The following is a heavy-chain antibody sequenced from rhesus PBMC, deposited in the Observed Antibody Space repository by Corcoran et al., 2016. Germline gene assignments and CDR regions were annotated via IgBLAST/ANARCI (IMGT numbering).Heavy chain of an antibody. CDR2: IYGRGGRT. J-gene: IGHJ4*01. CDR1: GGSIRSNY. V-gene: IGHV4-147*01. D-gene: IGHD6-25*01. Sequence: QVQLQESGPGLVKPSETLSLTCAVSGGSIRSNYWSWIRQPPGKGLEGIGRIYGRGGRTTDHPTCKSLGTITQETSKNQVSLKLSSVTAADTAVYYCARTIAAAGFDYWGQGVLVTVSS. CDR3: ARTIAAAGFDY.